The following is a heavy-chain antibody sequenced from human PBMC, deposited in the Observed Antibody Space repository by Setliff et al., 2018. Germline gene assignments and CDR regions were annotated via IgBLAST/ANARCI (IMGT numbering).Heavy chain of an antibody. CDR1: GGTFSSYA. D-gene: IGHD2-2*01. V-gene: IGHV1-69*06. CDR3: AREKGPAAHWNWFDP. CDR2: IIPIFGTA. Sequence: SVKVSCKASGGTFSSYAVSWVRQAPGQGLEWMGRIIPIFGTANYAQKFQGRVTITADKSTSTAHMELSSLRSEDTAVYYCAREKGPAAHWNWFDPWGQGTLVTVSS. J-gene: IGHJ5*02.